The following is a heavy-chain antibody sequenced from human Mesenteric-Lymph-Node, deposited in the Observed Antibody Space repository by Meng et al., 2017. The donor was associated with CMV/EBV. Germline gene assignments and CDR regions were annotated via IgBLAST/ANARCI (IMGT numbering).Heavy chain of an antibody. V-gene: IGHV3-48*03. D-gene: IGHD6-13*01. CDR3: ARDYRGRAAAGIRYYYGMDV. CDR1: GFTFSSYE. CDR2: ISSSGSTI. Sequence: GGSLRLSCAASGFTFSSYEMNWVRQAPGKGLEWVSYISSSGSTIYYADSVKGRFTISRDNAKNSLYLQMNSLRAEDTAVYYCARDYRGRAAAGIRYYYGMDVWGQGTTVTVSS. J-gene: IGHJ6*02.